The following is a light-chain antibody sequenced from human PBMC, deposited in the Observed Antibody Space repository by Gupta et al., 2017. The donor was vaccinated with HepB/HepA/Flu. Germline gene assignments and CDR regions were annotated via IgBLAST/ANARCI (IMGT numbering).Light chain of an antibody. CDR1: SCNIGAGYD. V-gene: IGLV1-40*01. J-gene: IGLJ1*01. CDR3: QSYDSSLTKYV. CDR2: ANN. Sequence: QSVLTQPPSVSGAPGQRVTISCPGSSCNIGAGYDVHWYQQLPGTAPKLLIYANNNRPSGVPDRFSGSKSGTSASLAITGLQAEDEADYACQSYDSSLTKYVFGTGTKVSVL.